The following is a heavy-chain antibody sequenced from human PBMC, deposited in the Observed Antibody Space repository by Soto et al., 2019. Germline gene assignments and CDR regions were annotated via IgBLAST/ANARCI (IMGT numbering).Heavy chain of an antibody. CDR2: ISGSGGST. CDR3: AKSEGQWDLTSFDY. D-gene: IGHD1-26*01. V-gene: IGHV3-23*01. Sequence: GGSLRLSCAASGFTFSSYAMSWVRQAPGKGLEWVSAISGSGGSTYYADSVKGRFTISRDNSKDTLYLQMNSLRAEDTAVYYCAKSEGQWDLTSFDYWGQGTLVTVSS. CDR1: GFTFSSYA. J-gene: IGHJ4*02.